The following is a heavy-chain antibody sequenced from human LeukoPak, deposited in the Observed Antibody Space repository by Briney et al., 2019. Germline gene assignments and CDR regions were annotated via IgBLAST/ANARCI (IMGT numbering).Heavy chain of an antibody. J-gene: IGHJ4*02. V-gene: IGHV3-7*01. CDR2: IKQDGSEK. CDR1: GFTFSSYW. D-gene: IGHD2-21*02. CDR3: ARAPPIVVVTATPLDY. Sequence: GGSLRLSCAASGFTFSSYWMSWVRQAPGKGLEWVANIKQDGSEKYYVDSVKGRFTISRDNAKNSLYLQMNSLRAEDKAVYYCARAPPIVVVTATPLDYWGQGTLVTVSS.